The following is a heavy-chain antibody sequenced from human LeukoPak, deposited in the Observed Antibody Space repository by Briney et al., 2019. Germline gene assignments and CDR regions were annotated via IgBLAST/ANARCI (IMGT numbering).Heavy chain of an antibody. CDR1: GYIISSYA. CDR3: ARVPRLLWFGELLDWFDP. J-gene: IGHJ5*02. CDR2: INAGNGNT. D-gene: IGHD3-10*01. V-gene: IGHV1-3*01. Sequence: ASVKVSCKASGYIISSYAMHWVRQAPGQRLEWMGWINAGNGNTKYSQKFQDRVTITRDTSASTAYMELRSLRSDDTAVYYCARVPRLLWFGELLDWFDPWGQETLVTVSS.